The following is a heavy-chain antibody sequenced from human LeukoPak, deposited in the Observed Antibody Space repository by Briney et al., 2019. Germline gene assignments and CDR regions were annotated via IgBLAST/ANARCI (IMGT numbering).Heavy chain of an antibody. D-gene: IGHD6-13*01. CDR1: GFTFSSYE. J-gene: IGHJ5*02. Sequence: GGSLRLSCAASGFTFSSYEMSWARQAPGKGLEWVSYISSTGTTIYYADSVKGRFTISRDNAKNSLYLQMNSLRAEDTAVYYCARGKEYSSSWFGFVRSNWFDPWGQGTLVTVSS. CDR2: ISSTGTTI. CDR3: ARGKEYSSSWFGFVRSNWFDP. V-gene: IGHV3-48*03.